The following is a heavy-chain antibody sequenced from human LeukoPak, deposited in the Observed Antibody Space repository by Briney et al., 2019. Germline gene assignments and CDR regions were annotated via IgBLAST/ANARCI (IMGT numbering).Heavy chain of an antibody. CDR3: ATELKLGWDTAMVPNI. D-gene: IGHD5-18*01. Sequence: ASVKVSCKASGYTFTSYDINGVRQATGQGLEWMGWMNPNSGNTGYAQKFQGRVTITRNTSISTAYMELSSLRSEDTAVYYCATELKLGWDTAMVPNIWGQGTMVTVSS. V-gene: IGHV1-8*03. CDR1: GYTFTSYD. J-gene: IGHJ3*02. CDR2: MNPNSGNT.